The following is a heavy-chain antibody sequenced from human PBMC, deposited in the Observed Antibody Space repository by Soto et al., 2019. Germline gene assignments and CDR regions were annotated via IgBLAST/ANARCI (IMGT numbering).Heavy chain of an antibody. Sequence: QVQLVESGGGVVQPGRSLRLSCAASGFTFSSYGMHWVRQAPGKGLAWVAVISYDGSNKYYADSVKGRFTISRDNSKNTLYLQMNSLRAEDTAVYYCAKGLKIAAAGTMGYWGQGTLVTVSS. D-gene: IGHD6-13*01. CDR2: ISYDGSNK. J-gene: IGHJ4*02. CDR3: AKGLKIAAAGTMGY. V-gene: IGHV3-30*18. CDR1: GFTFSSYG.